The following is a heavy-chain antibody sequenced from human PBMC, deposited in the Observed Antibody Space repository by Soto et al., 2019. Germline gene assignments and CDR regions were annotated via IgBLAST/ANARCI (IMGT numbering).Heavy chain of an antibody. D-gene: IGHD3-22*01. CDR3: ANDRDSNSWPSRDV. CDR1: GYTFTRNG. J-gene: IGHJ6*02. CDR2: ISPNSGNT. V-gene: IGHV1-18*01. Sequence: QVHLVQSGAEVKKPGASVNVSCKTSGYTFTRNGISWVRQAPGQGLEWMGWISPNSGNTKYAQKLQGRVIMTTDTSTSTADTELRSPSSADTAVYYCANDRDSNSWPSRDVWGPGTTVTVSS.